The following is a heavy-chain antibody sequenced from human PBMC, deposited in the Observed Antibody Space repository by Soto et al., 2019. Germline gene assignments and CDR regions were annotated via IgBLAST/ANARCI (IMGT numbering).Heavy chain of an antibody. CDR2: IYYSGST. Sequence: QVQLQESGPGLVKPSQTLSLTCTVSGVSISSGGYYWSWIRQHPGKCLEWIGYIYYSGSTYYNPSLKSRVTISVDTSKNQFSLKLSSVTAADTAVYYCARGRGAAGNTFDYWGQGTLVTVSS. D-gene: IGHD6-13*01. CDR1: GVSISSGGYY. CDR3: ARGRGAAGNTFDY. V-gene: IGHV4-31*03. J-gene: IGHJ4*02.